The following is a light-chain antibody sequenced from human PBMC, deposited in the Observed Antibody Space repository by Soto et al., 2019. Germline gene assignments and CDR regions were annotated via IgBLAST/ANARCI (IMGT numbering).Light chain of an antibody. Sequence: EIVMTQSPATLSVPPGERATLSCRAGESISSHLAWYQQKPGQAPRLLIYEASTRATGISARFSGSGSRTEFTLTISSLQSEDFAVYYCQQYYYWWTFGQGTRVEIK. CDR1: ESISSH. J-gene: IGKJ1*01. CDR2: EAS. V-gene: IGKV3-15*01. CDR3: QQYYYWWT.